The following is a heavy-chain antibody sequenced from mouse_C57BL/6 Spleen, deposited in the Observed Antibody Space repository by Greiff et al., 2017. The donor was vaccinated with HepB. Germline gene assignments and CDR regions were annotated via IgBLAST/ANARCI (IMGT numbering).Heavy chain of an antibody. CDR2: IYPGDGDT. CDR1: GYAFSSSW. CDR3: ASEDDYGSSYYAMDY. D-gene: IGHD1-1*01. Sequence: QVQLKESGPELVKPGASVKISCKASGYAFSSSWMNWVKQRPGKGLEWIGRIYPGDGDTNYNGKLKGKATLTADKSSSTAYMQLSSLTSEDSAVYFCASEDDYGSSYYAMDYWGQGTSVTVSS. V-gene: IGHV1-82*01. J-gene: IGHJ4*01.